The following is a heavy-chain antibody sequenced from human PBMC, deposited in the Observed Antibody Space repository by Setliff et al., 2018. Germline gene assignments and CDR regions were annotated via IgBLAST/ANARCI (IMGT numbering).Heavy chain of an antibody. CDR2: IHHSGKA. D-gene: IGHD3-3*01. Sequence: SETLSLTCAVSGFSISSGYYWGWIRQPPGKGLEWIVNIHHSGKAYYNPSLKSRVTMSVDTSKNQFSLELTSVTAADTAVYYCARMSGFLYLDVWGNGTTVTVSS. CDR1: GFSISSGYY. J-gene: IGHJ6*03. V-gene: IGHV4-38-2*01. CDR3: ARMSGFLYLDV.